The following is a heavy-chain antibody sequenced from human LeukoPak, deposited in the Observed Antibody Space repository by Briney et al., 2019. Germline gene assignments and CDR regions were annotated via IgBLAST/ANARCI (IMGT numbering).Heavy chain of an antibody. CDR1: GGSISSYY. CDR3: ARRIGYNYYDY. CDR2: IYYSGST. Sequence: SETLSLTCTVSGGSISSYYWSWIRQPPGKGLEWIGYIYYSGSTNYNPSLKSRVTISVDTSKNQFSLKLSSVTAADTAVFYCARRIGYNYYDYWGQGTLVTVSS. V-gene: IGHV4-59*08. D-gene: IGHD5-24*01. J-gene: IGHJ4*02.